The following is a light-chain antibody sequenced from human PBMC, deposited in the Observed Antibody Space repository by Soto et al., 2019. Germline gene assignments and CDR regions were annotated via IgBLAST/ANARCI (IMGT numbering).Light chain of an antibody. CDR2: GAS. V-gene: IGKV3-15*01. J-gene: IGKJ3*01. CDR3: QQYNNWPPL. CDR1: QSVSSN. Sequence: EIVMTQSPAPLSVSPGERATLSCRASQSVSSNLAWYQQKPGQAPRLLIYGASTRATGIPARFSGSGSGTEFTLTISSLQSEDFAVYYCQQYNNWPPLVGPGTKVDIK.